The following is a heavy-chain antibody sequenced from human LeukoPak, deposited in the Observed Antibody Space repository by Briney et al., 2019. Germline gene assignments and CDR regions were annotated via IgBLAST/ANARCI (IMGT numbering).Heavy chain of an antibody. Sequence: SVKVSCKASGGTFSSYAISWVRQAPGQGLEWMGGIIPIFGTANYAQTFQGRVTITADESTSTAYMELSSLRSEDTAVYYCARSRFGDYGMDVWGQGTTVTVSS. D-gene: IGHD3-10*01. J-gene: IGHJ6*02. CDR1: GGTFSSYA. CDR2: IIPIFGTA. V-gene: IGHV1-69*13. CDR3: ARSRFGDYGMDV.